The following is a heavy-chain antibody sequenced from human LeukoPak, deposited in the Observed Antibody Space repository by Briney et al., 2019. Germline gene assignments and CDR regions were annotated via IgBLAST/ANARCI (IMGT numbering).Heavy chain of an antibody. CDR3: ARRYCSGGSCSYFDY. CDR1: GFIFSSYA. J-gene: IGHJ4*02. D-gene: IGHD2-15*01. Sequence: SGGSLRLSCAASGFIFSSYAMHWVRQAPGKGLEYVSSISGSGGSTYYANSVKGRFTISRDNSKNTLYLQMGSLRAEDMAVYYCARRYCSGGSCSYFDYWGQGTLVTVSS. V-gene: IGHV3-64*01. CDR2: ISGSGGST.